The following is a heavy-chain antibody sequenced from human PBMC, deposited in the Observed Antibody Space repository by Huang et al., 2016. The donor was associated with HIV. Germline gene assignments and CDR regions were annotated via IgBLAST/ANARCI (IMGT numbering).Heavy chain of an antibody. V-gene: IGHV3-30*18. D-gene: IGHD2-15*01. Sequence: QVHLVESGGGVVQPGGSLRLSCAASGFKLSGFGMHWVRQAPGKGSEWVAVMSYDGRSQFYTDSVKGRFTISRDNSDNTLSLQMKGLRPDDTAVYYCAKESRWFSDFDHWGQGVLVSVSS. CDR1: GFKLSGFG. J-gene: IGHJ4*02. CDR3: AKESRWFSDFDH. CDR2: MSYDGRSQ.